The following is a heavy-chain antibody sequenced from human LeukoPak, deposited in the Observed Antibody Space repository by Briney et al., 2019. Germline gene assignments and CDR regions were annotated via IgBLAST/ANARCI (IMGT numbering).Heavy chain of an antibody. Sequence: SETLSLTCAVYGGSFSGYYWSWIRQPPGKGLEWIGEINHSGSTNYNPSLKSRGTISVDTSKNQFSLKLSSVTAADTAVYYCARGDILTGYFIWGQGTLVTVSS. CDR1: GGSFSGYY. CDR2: INHSGST. V-gene: IGHV4-34*01. CDR3: ARGDILTGYFI. J-gene: IGHJ4*02. D-gene: IGHD3-9*01.